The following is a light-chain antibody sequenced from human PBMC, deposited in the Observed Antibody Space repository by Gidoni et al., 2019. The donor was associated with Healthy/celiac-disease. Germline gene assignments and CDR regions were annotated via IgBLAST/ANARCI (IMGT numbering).Light chain of an antibody. CDR2: DAS. V-gene: IGKV3-11*01. Sequence: EIVLTQSPATLSLSPGERANLSCRASQSVRSNLAWYQQKPGQAPRLLIYDASNRATGIPARFSGSGSGTDFTLTISSLEPEDFAVYYCQQRSNWPPVFTFGPGTKVDIK. CDR1: QSVRSN. J-gene: IGKJ3*01. CDR3: QQRSNWPPVFT.